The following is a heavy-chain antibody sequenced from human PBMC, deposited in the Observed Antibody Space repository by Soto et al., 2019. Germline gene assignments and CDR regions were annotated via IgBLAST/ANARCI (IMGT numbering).Heavy chain of an antibody. Sequence: QVQLVQSGAEVKKPGASVKVSCKTSGYTFSIYGISWVRQAPGQGLEWMGWISTYNGHTNYAQRLQGTVTMTTHTSTSTAYMELRSLSSDDTALYYCARDDSSTWSRFDYEGQGTLVTVSS. CDR1: GYTFSIYG. D-gene: IGHD6-13*01. CDR2: ISTYNGHT. V-gene: IGHV1-18*01. CDR3: ARDDSSTWSRFDY. J-gene: IGHJ4*02.